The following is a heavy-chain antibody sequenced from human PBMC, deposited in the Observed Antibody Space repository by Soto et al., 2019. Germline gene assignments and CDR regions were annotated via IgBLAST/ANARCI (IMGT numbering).Heavy chain of an antibody. CDR3: ARGVGSGSYYNQYHWFDP. V-gene: IGHV1-58*01. D-gene: IGHD3-10*01. J-gene: IGHJ5*02. Sequence: GASVKVSCKTSGFTFSSSAVHWVRQARGHRLQWIGWIDVGSANANYAHMLQERVTISRDMSTSTAYMELSSLRPEDTAVYYCARGVGSGSYYNQYHWFDPWG. CDR1: GFTFSSSA. CDR2: IDVGSANA.